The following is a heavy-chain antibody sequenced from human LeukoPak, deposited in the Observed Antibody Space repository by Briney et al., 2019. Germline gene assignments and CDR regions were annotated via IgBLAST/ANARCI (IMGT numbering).Heavy chain of an antibody. J-gene: IGHJ3*02. CDR2: ISAYDGNT. CDR1: GYTFTSYG. CDR3: ARDYDDSSGWPPDAFDI. D-gene: IGHD3-22*01. Sequence: ASVKVSCKASGYTFTSYGISWVRQAPGQGLEWMGWISAYDGNTNYAQKLQGRVTMTTDTSTSTAYMELRSLRSDDTAVYYCARDYDDSSGWPPDAFDIWGYGTMVTVSS. V-gene: IGHV1-18*01.